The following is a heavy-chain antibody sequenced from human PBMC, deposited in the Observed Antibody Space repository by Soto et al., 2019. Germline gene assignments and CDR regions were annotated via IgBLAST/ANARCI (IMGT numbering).Heavy chain of an antibody. CDR1: GFTFSSYA. J-gene: IGHJ4*02. D-gene: IGHD2-8*01. Sequence: EVQLLESGGGLVQPGGSLRLSCAASGFTFSSYAMSWVRQAPGKGLEWVSAISGSGGSTYYADSVKGRFTISRDNSKNTLYLQMNSLRAEDTAVYYCAKGGEGCTNCVCYWDYWGQGTLVTVSS. V-gene: IGHV3-23*01. CDR2: ISGSGGST. CDR3: AKGGEGCTNCVCYWDY.